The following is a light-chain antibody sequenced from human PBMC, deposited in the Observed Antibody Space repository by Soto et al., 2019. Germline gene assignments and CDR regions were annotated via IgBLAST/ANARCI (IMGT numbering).Light chain of an antibody. CDR1: QSVSSNY. CDR3: QQYDTAPRT. V-gene: IGKV3-20*01. Sequence: EVMLTQSPGTLSLSPGERATLSCRASQSVSSNYLAWYQQKSGQAPRLLIYGASNRATGIPDRFSGSGSGTDFTITIRRLEPEDLAVYYCQQYDTAPRTFGPGTKVEFK. CDR2: GAS. J-gene: IGKJ1*01.